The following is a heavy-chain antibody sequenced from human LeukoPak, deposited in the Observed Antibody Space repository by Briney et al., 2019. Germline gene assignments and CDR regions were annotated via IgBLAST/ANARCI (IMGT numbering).Heavy chain of an antibody. D-gene: IGHD2-2*01. Sequence: SETLSLTCTVSGGSISSGGYYWSWIRQPPGKGLEWIGYIYHSGSTYYNPSLKSRVTISVDRSKNQFSLKLSSVTAADTAVYYCARGPIVVVPAASWFDPWGQGTLVTVSS. J-gene: IGHJ5*02. CDR1: GGSISSGGYY. CDR3: ARGPIVVVPAASWFDP. V-gene: IGHV4-30-2*01. CDR2: IYHSGST.